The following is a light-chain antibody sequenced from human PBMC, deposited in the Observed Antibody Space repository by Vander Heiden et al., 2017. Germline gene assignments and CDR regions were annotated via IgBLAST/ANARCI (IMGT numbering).Light chain of an antibody. CDR3: QAWDSSTVV. J-gene: IGLJ2*01. CDR1: KLGDKY. V-gene: IGLV3-1*01. CDR2: QDS. Sequence: SYELTQPPSVSVSPGQTASITCSGDKLGDKYACWYQQKPGQSPGLVIYQDSKRPAGIPERFSGSNSGNTATLTISGTQAMDEADYYCQAWDSSTVVFGGGTKLTAL.